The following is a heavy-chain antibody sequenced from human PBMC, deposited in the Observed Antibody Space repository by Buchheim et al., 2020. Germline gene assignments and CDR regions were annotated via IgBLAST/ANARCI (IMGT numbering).Heavy chain of an antibody. J-gene: IGHJ4*02. CDR2: LYNSGST. D-gene: IGHD1-1*01. CDR1: GGSISSSSFY. Sequence: QLQLHESGPGLVKPSETLSLTCNVSGGSISSSSFYWGWMRQPPGKGLEWIGSLYNSGSTYYNSSLKSRVTISVQTSKNQFSLRLTSVTAADTAVYYCASGWNAIDYWGQGTL. CDR3: ASGWNAIDY. V-gene: IGHV4-39*01.